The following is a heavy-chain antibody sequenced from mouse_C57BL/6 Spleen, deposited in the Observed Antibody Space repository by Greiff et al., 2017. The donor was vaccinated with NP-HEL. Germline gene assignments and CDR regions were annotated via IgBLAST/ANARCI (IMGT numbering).Heavy chain of an antibody. CDR3: ARAGYDYDWFAY. CDR1: GYTFTSYW. J-gene: IGHJ3*01. V-gene: IGHV1-53*01. CDR2: INPSNGGT. D-gene: IGHD2-4*01. Sequence: VQLQQPGTELVKPGASAKLSCKASGYTFTSYWMHWVKQRPGQGLEWIGNINPSNGGTNYNEKFKSKATLTVDKSSSTAYMQLSSLTSEDSAVYYCARAGYDYDWFAYWGQGTLVTVSA.